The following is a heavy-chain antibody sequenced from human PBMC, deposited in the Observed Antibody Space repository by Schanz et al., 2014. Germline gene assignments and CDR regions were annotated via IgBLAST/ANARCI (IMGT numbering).Heavy chain of an antibody. CDR1: GGTFSSYT. Sequence: QVQLVQSGAEVMKPGSSVKVSCKASGGTFSSYTLNWVRQAPGQGLEWMGIVNPGGGSTSVAQRFQTRVTLTRDTSTGTAYLGLTRLRFEDTAVYYCARGSLAGYVALLMAANDYWGQGTLLTVSS. D-gene: IGHD2-15*01. CDR2: VNPGGGST. J-gene: IGHJ4*02. CDR3: ARGSLAGYVALLMAANDY. V-gene: IGHV1-46*01.